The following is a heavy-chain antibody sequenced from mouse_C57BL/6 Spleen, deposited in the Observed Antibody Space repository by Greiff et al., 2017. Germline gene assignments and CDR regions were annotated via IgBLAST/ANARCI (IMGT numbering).Heavy chain of an antibody. CDR3: ARDHDGYFYAMDY. D-gene: IGHD2-3*01. Sequence: EVKLVESGGGLVQSGRSLRLSGATSVFTFSDFYLELVRQAPGKVLEWIAARRNKANDCTTEYGASVKGRFIVSRVTSQSILYHQMNALRAEDTAIYYCARDHDGYFYAMDYWGQGTSVTVSS. CDR2: RRNKANDCTT. CDR1: VFTFSDFY. J-gene: IGHJ4*01. V-gene: IGHV7-1*01.